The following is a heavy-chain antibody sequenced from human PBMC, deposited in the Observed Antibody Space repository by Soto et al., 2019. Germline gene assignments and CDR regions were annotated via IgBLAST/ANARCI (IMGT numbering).Heavy chain of an antibody. D-gene: IGHD1-26*01. Sequence: QVQLQESGPGLVKPSETLSLTCTVSGGSISSYYWSWIRQPPGKGLEWIGYIYYSGSTNYNPSLKSRVTISVDTSKNQFSLKLRSVTAADTAVYYYARVVGATTRVVWFDPWGQGTLVTVSS. CDR3: ARVVGATTRVVWFDP. CDR2: IYYSGST. CDR1: GGSISSYY. V-gene: IGHV4-59*01. J-gene: IGHJ5*02.